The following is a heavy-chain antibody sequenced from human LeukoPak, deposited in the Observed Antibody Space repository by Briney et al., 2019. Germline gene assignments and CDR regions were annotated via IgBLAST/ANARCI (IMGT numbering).Heavy chain of an antibody. CDR2: MNPKSGDA. V-gene: IGHV1-8*03. D-gene: IGHD2-21*01. Sequence: ASVKVSCKASGYTFTTYDINWVRQAAGQGLEWMGWMNPKSGDAGYADKFQGRVAITRDTSINTASLELTALTSDDAAVYYCARGPFGNCGGGPCHFRDIDNWYDPWGQGTLVTVSS. CDR1: GYTFTTYD. J-gene: IGHJ5*02. CDR3: ARGPFGNCGGGPCHFRDIDNWYDP.